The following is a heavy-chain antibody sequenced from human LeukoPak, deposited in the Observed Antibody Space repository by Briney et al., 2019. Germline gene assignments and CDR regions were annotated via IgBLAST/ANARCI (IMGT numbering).Heavy chain of an antibody. D-gene: IGHD3-22*01. CDR3: ALLYYYDSSGYNPGDAFDI. V-gene: IGHV3-48*04. Sequence: GGSLRLSCASSGFTFSSYAIHWVRQAPGKGLEWVSYISSSGSTIYYADSVKGRFTISRDNAKNSLYLQMNSLRAEDTAVYYCALLYYYDSSGYNPGDAFDIWGQGTMVTVSS. CDR1: GFTFSSYA. J-gene: IGHJ3*02. CDR2: ISSSGSTI.